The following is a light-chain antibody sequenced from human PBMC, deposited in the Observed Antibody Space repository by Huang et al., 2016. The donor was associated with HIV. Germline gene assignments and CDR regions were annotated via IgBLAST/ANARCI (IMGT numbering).Light chain of an antibody. CDR1: QRVDGN. Sequence: IVVTQSPASLFVSPGESATLSCRVSQRVDGNVAWYHQRPGQAPRLLIYGTSTRDTGIPARFSGRGSGTEFTLIVSSLQSEDFGIYYCHHYDNWPPNIFGPGTKLEIK. V-gene: IGKV3-15*01. J-gene: IGKJ2*01. CDR3: HHYDNWPPNI. CDR2: GTS.